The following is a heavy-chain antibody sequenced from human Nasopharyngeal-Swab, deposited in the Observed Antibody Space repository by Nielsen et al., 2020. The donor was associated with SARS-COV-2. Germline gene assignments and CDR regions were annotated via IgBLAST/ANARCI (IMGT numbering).Heavy chain of an antibody. CDR1: GFNVSSNY. V-gene: IGHV3-66*01. CDR2: IYSGGST. D-gene: IGHD2-8*01. Sequence: GESLNISCAASGFNVSSNYISSVRQARGKRLEWVSVIYSGGSTYYADSVKGRFTISRDNSKNTLYLQMNSLRAEDTAVYYCARDRTDYCTNGVCYPASYYYGMDVWGQGTTVTVSS. CDR3: ARDRTDYCTNGVCYPASYYYGMDV. J-gene: IGHJ6*02.